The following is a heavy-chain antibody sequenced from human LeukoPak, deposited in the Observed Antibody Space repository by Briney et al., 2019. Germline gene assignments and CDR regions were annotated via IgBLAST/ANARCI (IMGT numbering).Heavy chain of an antibody. Sequence: GGSLRLSCAASGFSFSNYAMHWVRQAPGKGLEWVAVISYDGNKKDYADSVKGRFTISRDNPKNTLYLQVDSLRPEDTALYFCARDWGRMTSNYYGMDVWGQGTTVTVSS. J-gene: IGHJ6*02. V-gene: IGHV3-30*03. CDR1: GFSFSNYA. D-gene: IGHD3-16*01. CDR2: ISYDGNKK. CDR3: ARDWGRMTSNYYGMDV.